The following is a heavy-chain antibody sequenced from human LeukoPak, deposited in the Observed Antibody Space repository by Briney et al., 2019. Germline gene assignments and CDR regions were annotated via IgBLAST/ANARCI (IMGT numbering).Heavy chain of an antibody. D-gene: IGHD2-15*01. J-gene: IGHJ5*02. CDR3: ARSTYCSGGSCSHNWFDP. Sequence: SETLSLTCTISGGSISSYYWSWIRQPPGKGLEWIGYIYYSGSTNYNPSLKSRVTISVDTSKNQFSLKLTSVTAADTAVYYCARSTYCSGGSCSHNWFDPWGQGTLVTVSS. V-gene: IGHV4-59*01. CDR1: GGSISSYY. CDR2: IYYSGST.